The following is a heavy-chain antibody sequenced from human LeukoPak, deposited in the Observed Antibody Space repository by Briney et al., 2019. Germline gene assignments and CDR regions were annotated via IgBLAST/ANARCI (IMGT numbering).Heavy chain of an antibody. Sequence: SETLSLTCTVSGGSISSYYWSWIRQPPGKGLEWIGYIYYSGSTNYNPSLKSRVTISVDTSKNQFSLKLSSVTAADTAVYYCARGYGDYDYWGQGTLVTVSS. V-gene: IGHV4-59*01. J-gene: IGHJ4*02. CDR3: ARGYGDYDY. D-gene: IGHD4-17*01. CDR1: GGSISSYY. CDR2: IYYSGST.